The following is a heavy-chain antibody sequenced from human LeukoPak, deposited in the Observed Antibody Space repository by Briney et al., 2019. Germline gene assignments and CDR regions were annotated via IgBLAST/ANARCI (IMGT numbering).Heavy chain of an antibody. CDR1: VYSFSSQY. D-gene: IGHD6-13*01. CDR2: ISSDGSNK. V-gene: IGHV3-30-3*01. J-gene: IGHJ4*02. Sequence: GGSLSLSCVATVYSFSSQYVQWVRQARGKVLEWVAVISSDGSNKYFADSVKGRFTISRDNSKNTLYLQMNSLRAADTAVYYCARDKGAGYSRSWLPAQDYWGQGTLVTVSS. CDR3: ARDKGAGYSRSWLPAQDY.